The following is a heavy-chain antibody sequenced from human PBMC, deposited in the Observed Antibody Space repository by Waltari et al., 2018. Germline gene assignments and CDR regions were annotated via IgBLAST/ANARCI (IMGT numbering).Heavy chain of an antibody. J-gene: IGHJ3*02. V-gene: IGHV1-58*01. CDR3: AAAIGSFDAFDI. D-gene: IGHD1-26*01. CDR2: IVVGSGNT. CDR1: AFPFTSPA. Sequence: QMQLVQSGPEVKKPWTSVQFSYTASAFPFTSPALQWERQARGQRLEWIGWIVVGSGNTNDAQKFQERVTITRDMSTSTAYMELSSLRSEDTAVYYCAAAIGSFDAFDIWGQGTMVTVSS.